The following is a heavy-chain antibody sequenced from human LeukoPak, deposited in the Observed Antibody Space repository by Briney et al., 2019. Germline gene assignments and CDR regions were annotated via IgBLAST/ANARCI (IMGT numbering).Heavy chain of an antibody. CDR2: FDPEDGET. CDR1: GYTLTELS. CDR3: ARTLPNTIFGVVPGPKNWYFDL. J-gene: IGHJ2*01. D-gene: IGHD3-3*01. V-gene: IGHV1-24*01. Sequence: ASVKVSCKVSGYTLTELSMHWVRQAPGKGLEWMGGFDPEDGETIYAQKLQGRVTMTTDTSTSTAYMELRSLRSDDTAVYYCARTLPNTIFGVVPGPKNWYFDLWGRGTLVTVSS.